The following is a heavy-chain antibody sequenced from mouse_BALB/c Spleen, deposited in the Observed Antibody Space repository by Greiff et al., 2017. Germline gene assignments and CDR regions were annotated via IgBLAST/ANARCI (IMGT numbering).Heavy chain of an antibody. J-gene: IGHJ3*01. V-gene: IGHV4-1*02. D-gene: IGHD2-1*01. CDR3: ARRGGNYPAWFAY. Sequence: EVQVVESGGGLVQPGGSLKLSCAASGFDFSRYWMSWVRQAPGKGLEWIGEINPDSSTINYTPSLKDKFIISRDNAKNTLYLQMSKVRSEDTALYYCARRGGNYPAWFAYWGQGTLVTVSA. CDR1: GFDFSRYW. CDR2: INPDSSTI.